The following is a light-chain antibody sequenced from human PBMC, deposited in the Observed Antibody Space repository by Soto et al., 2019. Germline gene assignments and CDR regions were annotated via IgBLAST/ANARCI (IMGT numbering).Light chain of an antibody. CDR3: QHYKNYPLT. V-gene: IGKV1-16*01. CDR1: QGVGIY. Sequence: DIQMTQSPSSLSASVGDRVTITCRASQGVGIYLAWFQQKAEKAPKSLIYDASRLQSGVPSRFSGSGSATDFTLTISSLQPEDFATYYCQHYKNYPLTFGGGTRVEIK. CDR2: DAS. J-gene: IGKJ4*01.